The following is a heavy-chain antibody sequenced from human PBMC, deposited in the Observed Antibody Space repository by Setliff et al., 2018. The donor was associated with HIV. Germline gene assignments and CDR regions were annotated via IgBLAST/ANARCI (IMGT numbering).Heavy chain of an antibody. D-gene: IGHD6-19*01. CDR1: GGSISSGTYY. Sequence: SETLSLTCTVSGGSISSGTYYWSWIRQPAGKGLEWIGRIYTSGSTIYNPSLKSRVAISVDTSKNQFSLKLTSVTAADTAVYYCARDQRTAVAGTYYWGQGTLVTVPS. V-gene: IGHV4-61*02. J-gene: IGHJ4*02. CDR2: IYTSGST. CDR3: ARDQRTAVAGTYY.